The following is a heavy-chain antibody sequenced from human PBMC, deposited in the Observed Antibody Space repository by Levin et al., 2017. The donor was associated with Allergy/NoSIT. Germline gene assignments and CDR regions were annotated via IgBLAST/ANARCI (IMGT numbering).Heavy chain of an antibody. CDR2: ITSDGTNK. V-gene: IGHV3-30*03. CDR3: ASRGSFDH. J-gene: IGHJ4*02. D-gene: IGHD3-10*01. CDR1: GLSFSDYG. Sequence: GGSLRLSCSASGLSFSDYGLHWVRQAPDSGLEWVTLITSDGTNKFYVDSVKGRFIVSRDNSRNLLYLQLNSLRPDDTAVYYCASRGSFDHWGQGTLVTVSS.